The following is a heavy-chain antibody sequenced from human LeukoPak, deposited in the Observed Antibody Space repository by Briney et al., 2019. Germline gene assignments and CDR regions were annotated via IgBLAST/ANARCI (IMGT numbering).Heavy chain of an antibody. CDR2: ISGSGTDT. CDR1: GFTFSSYA. CDR3: AKGGGXSCYSPXXX. J-gene: IGHJ4*02. Sequence: GGSLRLSCGGSGFTFSSYAMSWVRQAPGKGLEWVSAISGSGTDTFYANSVKGRFTISRDNPKNTLYLQMNSLRAEDTAVYYCAKGGGXSCYSPXXXWGQXXXXTVX. D-gene: IGHD2-15*01. V-gene: IGHV3-23*01.